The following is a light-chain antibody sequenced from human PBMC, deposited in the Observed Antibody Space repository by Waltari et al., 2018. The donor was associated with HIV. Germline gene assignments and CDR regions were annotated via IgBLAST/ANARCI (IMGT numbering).Light chain of an antibody. CDR1: QNIEND. J-gene: IGKJ1*01. V-gene: IGKV1-17*01. CDR3: LQHNSYPRT. Sequence: DIQMTQSPSFLSASVGDRVTIACRASQNIENDLAWYQQKPGTAPKRLIYVASKLESGVPSRSSGSGSGTDFTLTISSLQPEDFATYYCLQHNSYPRTFGQGTKVDI. CDR2: VAS.